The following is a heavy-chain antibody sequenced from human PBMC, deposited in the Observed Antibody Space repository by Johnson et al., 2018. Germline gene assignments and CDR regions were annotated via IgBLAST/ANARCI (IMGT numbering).Heavy chain of an antibody. CDR1: GGSISNREW. CDR3: ASAPTETGAFDI. D-gene: IGHD1-1*01. V-gene: IGHV4-4*02. CDR2: IYHIGSA. Sequence: QVQLQESGPGLVTXSGTXSLXCVVSGGSISNREWWSWVRQPPGKGLEWVGEIYHIGSANYNPSLKSRVTISVDKSENQVSLKLTSVTAADTAVYYCASAPTETGAFDIWGQGTMVTVSS. J-gene: IGHJ3*02.